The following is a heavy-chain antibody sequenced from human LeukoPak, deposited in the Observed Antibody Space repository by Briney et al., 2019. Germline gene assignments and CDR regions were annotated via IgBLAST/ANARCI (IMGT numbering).Heavy chain of an antibody. J-gene: IGHJ4*02. CDR2: LYYTGNT. V-gene: IGHV4-39*01. CDR3: AKTGYDLEFDS. D-gene: IGHD5-12*01. CDR1: GGSLRSSGYY. Sequence: TSETLSLTCSVSGGSLRSSGYYWGWIRQPPGQGLEWIGSLYYTGNTYYNESLKSRVIMSADTSQKQLSLKLKFVTAADTAVYYCAKTGYDLEFDSWGQGILVTVSS.